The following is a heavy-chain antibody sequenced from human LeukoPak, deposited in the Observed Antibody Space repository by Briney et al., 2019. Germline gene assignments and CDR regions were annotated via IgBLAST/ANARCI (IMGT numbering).Heavy chain of an antibody. D-gene: IGHD5-18*01. CDR2: IKQDGSEK. CDR1: GFTYSSYW. J-gene: IGHJ4*02. Sequence: GGSLRLSCAASGFTYSSYWISCVRQAPGKGLEGVANIKQDGSEKYCVDSVKGRFTISRDNAKNSLYLQMNSLRAEDTAVYYCAREADTAMVKGTYYFDYWGQGTLVTVSS. CDR3: AREADTAMVKGTYYFDY. V-gene: IGHV3-7*03.